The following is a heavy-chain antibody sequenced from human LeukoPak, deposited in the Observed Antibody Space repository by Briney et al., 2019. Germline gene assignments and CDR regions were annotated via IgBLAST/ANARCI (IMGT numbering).Heavy chain of an antibody. Sequence: PSETLSLTCTVSGGSISSYYWSWIRQPPGKGLEWIGYIYYSGSTNYNPSLKSRVTISVDTSKNQFSLKLSFVTAADTAVYYCATLGDRYCSSTSCYTGFDYWGQGTLVTVSS. D-gene: IGHD2-2*02. V-gene: IGHV4-59*01. CDR1: GGSISSYY. CDR3: ATLGDRYCSSTSCYTGFDY. CDR2: IYYSGST. J-gene: IGHJ4*02.